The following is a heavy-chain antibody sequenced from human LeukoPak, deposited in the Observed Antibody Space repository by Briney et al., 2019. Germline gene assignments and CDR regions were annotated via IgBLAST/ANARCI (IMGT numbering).Heavy chain of an antibody. CDR2: ISAYNGNT. D-gene: IGHD6-13*01. V-gene: IGHV1-18*01. CDR3: ARVRIEQQPYDY. CDR1: GYTFSSYG. J-gene: IGHJ4*02. Sequence: VASVKVSCKASGYTFSSYGISWVRQAPGQGLEWMGWISAYNGNTNYAQKLQGRVTTTTDTSTSTAYMELRSLRSDDTAVYYCARVRIEQQPYDYWGQGTLVTVSS.